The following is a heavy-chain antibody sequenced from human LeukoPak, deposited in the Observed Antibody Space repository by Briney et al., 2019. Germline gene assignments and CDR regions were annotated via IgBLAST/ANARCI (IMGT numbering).Heavy chain of an antibody. CDR3: AKISQQLTYFDY. V-gene: IGHV3-23*01. Sequence: GGSLRLSCAASGFTFSSYAMSWVRQAPGKGLEWVSVISGSGGSTYYADSVKGRFTISRDNSKNTLYLQMNSLRAEDTAVYYCAKISQQLTYFDYWGQGTLVTVSS. CDR2: ISGSGGST. CDR1: GFTFSSYA. D-gene: IGHD6-13*01. J-gene: IGHJ4*02.